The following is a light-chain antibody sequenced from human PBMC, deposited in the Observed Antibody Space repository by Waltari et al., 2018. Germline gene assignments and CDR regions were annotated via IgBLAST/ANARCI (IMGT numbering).Light chain of an antibody. J-gene: IGKJ2*01. Sequence: EVLMTQSPATLSVSPGARATLSCRASQSIARNVAWYQQKPGQAPRLLIYGASNRATGVPDRFSGSESGNEFTLTISSLQSEDFAVYYCQQYNNWRTFGQRTKVEIK. CDR1: QSIARN. V-gene: IGKV3-15*01. CDR3: QQYNNWRT. CDR2: GAS.